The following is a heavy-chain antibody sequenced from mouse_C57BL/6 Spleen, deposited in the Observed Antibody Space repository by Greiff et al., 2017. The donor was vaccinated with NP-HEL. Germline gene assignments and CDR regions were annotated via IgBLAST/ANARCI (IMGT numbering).Heavy chain of an antibody. CDR3: TRGPAGYGSHWYFDV. V-gene: IGHV1-15*01. CDR1: GYTFTDYE. CDR2: IDPETGGT. J-gene: IGHJ1*03. D-gene: IGHD1-1*01. Sequence: VQLQQSGAELVRPGASVTLSCKASGYTFTDYEMHWVKQTPAHGLEWIGAIDPETGGTAYNQKFKGKAIPTADKSSSTAYMELRSLTSEDSAVYYCTRGPAGYGSHWYFDVWGTGTTVTVSS.